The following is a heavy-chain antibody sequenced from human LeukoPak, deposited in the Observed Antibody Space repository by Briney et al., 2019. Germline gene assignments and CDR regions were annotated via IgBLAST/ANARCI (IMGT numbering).Heavy chain of an antibody. D-gene: IGHD3-16*01. CDR1: GFTFSDYY. CDR3: AKGTLTFGGVIGSFDY. Sequence: GGSLRLSCAASGFTFSDYYMTWIRQALGKGLEWVSYISDRGTSTYYADSVKGRFTISRDNSKNTLYLQMNSLRAEDTAVYYCAKGTLTFGGVIGSFDYWGQGTLVTVSS. V-gene: IGHV3-11*01. J-gene: IGHJ4*02. CDR2: ISDRGTST.